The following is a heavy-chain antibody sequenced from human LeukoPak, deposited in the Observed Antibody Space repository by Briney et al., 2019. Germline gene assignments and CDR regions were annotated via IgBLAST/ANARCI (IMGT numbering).Heavy chain of an antibody. D-gene: IGHD6-19*01. J-gene: IGHJ4*02. CDR3: ARGVWETSGWYYFDY. CDR1: GGTFSSYA. V-gene: IGHV1-69*01. CDR2: IIPIFGTA. Sequence: SVKFSCKASGGTFSSYAISWVRQAPGQGLEWMGGIIPIFGTANYAQKFQGRVTITADESTSTAYMELSSLRSEDSAVYYCARGVWETSGWYYFDYWGQGTLVTVSS.